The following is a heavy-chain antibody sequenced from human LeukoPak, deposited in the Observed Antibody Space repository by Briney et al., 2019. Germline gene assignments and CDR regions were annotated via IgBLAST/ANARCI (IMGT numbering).Heavy chain of an antibody. Sequence: GGSLRLSCAASGFTFSSYAMSWVRQAPGKGLEWVSAISGSGGSTYYADSVKGRFTISRDNSKNTLYLQMSSLRAEDTAVYYCAKYCSSTSCFFDYWGQGTLVTVSS. V-gene: IGHV3-23*01. CDR1: GFTFSSYA. D-gene: IGHD2-2*01. CDR3: AKYCSSTSCFFDY. J-gene: IGHJ4*02. CDR2: ISGSGGST.